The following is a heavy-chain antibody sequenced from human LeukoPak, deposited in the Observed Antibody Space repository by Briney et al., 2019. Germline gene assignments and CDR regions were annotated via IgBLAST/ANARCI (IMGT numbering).Heavy chain of an antibody. CDR1: GGTFSSYA. CDR3: ARGEYYDILTGYYNVSAFDI. CDR2: IIPIFGTA. Sequence: ASVKVSCKASGGTFSSYAISWVRQAPGQGLEWMGRIIPIFGTANYARKFQGRVTITTDESTSTAYMELSSLRSEDTAVYYCARGEYYDILTGYYNVSAFDIWGQGTMVTVSS. J-gene: IGHJ3*02. D-gene: IGHD3-9*01. V-gene: IGHV1-69*05.